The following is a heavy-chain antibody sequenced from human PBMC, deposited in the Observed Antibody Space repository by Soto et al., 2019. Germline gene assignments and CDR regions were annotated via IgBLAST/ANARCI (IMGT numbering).Heavy chain of an antibody. D-gene: IGHD1-26*01. J-gene: IGHJ4*02. CDR2: IYYGGST. CDR3: ARRYGSAIDY. V-gene: IGHV4-59*08. CDR1: GGTISSWY. Sequence: QVQLQESGPGLVKPSETLSLTCTVSGGTISSWYWSWIRQPPGKGLEWIGYIYYGGSTNCNPSLKSRVTISVDTSKNQFSLKLSSVTAADTAVYYCARRYGSAIDYWGQGTLVTVSS.